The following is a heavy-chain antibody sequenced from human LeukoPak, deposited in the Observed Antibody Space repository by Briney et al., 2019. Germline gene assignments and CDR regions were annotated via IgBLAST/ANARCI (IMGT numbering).Heavy chain of an antibody. Sequence: PSETLSLTCTVSGGSISRYYWSWIRQPPGKGLEWIGYISYTGSTTYNSSLKSRVTISLDTSQNQFSLKLSSVTAADTAVYYCARWVVDPNYYYYYMDVWGKGTTVTISS. D-gene: IGHD2-15*01. J-gene: IGHJ6*03. CDR2: ISYTGST. V-gene: IGHV4-59*01. CDR3: ARWVVDPNYYYYYMDV. CDR1: GGSISRYY.